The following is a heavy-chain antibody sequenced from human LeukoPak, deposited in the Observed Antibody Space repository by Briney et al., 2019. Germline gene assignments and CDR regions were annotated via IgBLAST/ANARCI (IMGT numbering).Heavy chain of an antibody. CDR2: IYYSGST. D-gene: IGHD3-10*01. J-gene: IGHJ4*02. V-gene: IGHV4-61*01. CDR3: ASVRVRSFDY. CDR1: GGSVSSDSYY. Sequence: SETLSLTCSVSGGSVSSDSYYWSWIRQPPGKGLEWIGYIYYSGSTNYNPSLKSRVIISIDTSKNQFSLKLSSVTAADTAVYYCASVRVRSFDYWGQGTLVTVSS.